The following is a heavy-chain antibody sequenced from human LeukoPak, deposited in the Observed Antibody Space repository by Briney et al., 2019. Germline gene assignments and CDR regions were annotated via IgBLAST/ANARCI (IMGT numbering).Heavy chain of an antibody. D-gene: IGHD6-6*01. CDR1: GGSISSYY. Sequence: SGTLSLTCTVSGGSISSYYWSWIRQPPGKGLEWIGYIYYSGSTNYNPSLKSRVTISVDTSKNQFSLKLSSVTAADTAVYYCARAIAAPDPNFDPWGQGTLVTVSS. CDR3: ARAIAAPDPNFDP. J-gene: IGHJ5*02. V-gene: IGHV4-59*01. CDR2: IYYSGST.